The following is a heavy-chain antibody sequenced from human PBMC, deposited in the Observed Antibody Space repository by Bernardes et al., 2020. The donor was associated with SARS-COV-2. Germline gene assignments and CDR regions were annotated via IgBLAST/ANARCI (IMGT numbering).Heavy chain of an antibody. CDR1: GYTFTTYY. Sequence: ASVKVSCKASGYTFTTYYMHWVRQAPGQGLEWMGCINANSGVTIYAQKFQGRVTMTRDTSTSTAYMELSRLTSDDTAMYYCARDYYGSGSYTDYWGQGTLVTVS. D-gene: IGHD3-10*01. CDR2: INANSGVT. V-gene: IGHV1-2*02. CDR3: ARDYYGSGSYTDY. J-gene: IGHJ4*02.